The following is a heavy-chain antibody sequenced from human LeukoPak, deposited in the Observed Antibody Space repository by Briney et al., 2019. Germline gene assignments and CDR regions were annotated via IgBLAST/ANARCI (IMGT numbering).Heavy chain of an antibody. CDR1: GFTFSSYA. V-gene: IGHV3-23*01. CDR2: IGSSGGVT. CDR3: AKDFLFAAAGPFDY. D-gene: IGHD6-13*01. J-gene: IGHJ4*02. Sequence: GGSLRLSCAASGFTFSSYAMSWVRQAPGKGLEWVSVIGSSGGVTYYADSVKGRFTISRDNSKNTLYLQMNSLRAEDTAVYYCAKDFLFAAAGPFDYWGQGTLVTVSS.